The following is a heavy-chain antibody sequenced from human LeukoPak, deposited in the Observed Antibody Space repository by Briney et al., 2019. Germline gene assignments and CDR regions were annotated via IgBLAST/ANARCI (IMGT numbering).Heavy chain of an antibody. D-gene: IGHD7-27*01. CDR3: ASRRLGNDY. V-gene: IGHV4-59*02. Sequence: SSETLSLTCTISGGSVSDYYWSWIRQSPGKGLEWIGYIYHTGSTSYSPSLKSRVTISADTSQNQFSLKLSSVTAADTAVYYCASRRLGNDYWGQGTLVTVSS. CDR2: IYHTGST. CDR1: GGSVSDYY. J-gene: IGHJ4*02.